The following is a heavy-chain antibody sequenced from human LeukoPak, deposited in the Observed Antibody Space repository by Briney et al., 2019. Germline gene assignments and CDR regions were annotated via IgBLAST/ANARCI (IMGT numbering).Heavy chain of an antibody. Sequence: GGSLRLSCAASGFTFSSYSMNWVRQAPGKGLEWVSGISDSGSSTFYADSVKGRFTISRDNSKNTLYLQMNSPRAEDTAVYYCAKGFCSGGSCYYFDYWGQGTLVTVSS. CDR1: GFTFSSYS. V-gene: IGHV3-23*01. D-gene: IGHD2-15*01. J-gene: IGHJ4*02. CDR3: AKGFCSGGSCYYFDY. CDR2: ISDSGSST.